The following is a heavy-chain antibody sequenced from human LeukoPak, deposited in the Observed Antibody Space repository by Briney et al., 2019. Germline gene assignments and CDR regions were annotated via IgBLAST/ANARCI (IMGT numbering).Heavy chain of an antibody. J-gene: IGHJ4*02. CDR3: ARRSIAAAVDY. CDR2: VYYTGIT. Sequence: SETLFLTCSVSGGSIAGSSDYWGWLRQPPGKGLEWIGSVYYTGITYYNPSLKSRATIFVDTSENKFSLNLTSVTAADTAVYYCARRSIAAAVDYWGRGTLVTVSS. CDR1: GGSIAGSSDY. D-gene: IGHD6-13*01. V-gene: IGHV4-39*01.